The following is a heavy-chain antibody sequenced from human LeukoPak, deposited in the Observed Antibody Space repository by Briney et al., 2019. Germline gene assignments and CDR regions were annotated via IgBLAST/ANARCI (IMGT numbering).Heavy chain of an antibody. CDR1: GFTFSSYA. CDR3: AKESLYSSSWYIMYFDY. D-gene: IGHD6-13*01. V-gene: IGHV3-23*01. Sequence: GGSLRLSCAASGFTFSSYAMSWVRQAPGKGLEWVPAISGSGGSTYYADSVKGRFTISRDNSKNTLYLQMNSLRAEDTAVYYCAKESLYSSSWYIMYFDYWGQGTLVTVSS. CDR2: ISGSGGST. J-gene: IGHJ4*02.